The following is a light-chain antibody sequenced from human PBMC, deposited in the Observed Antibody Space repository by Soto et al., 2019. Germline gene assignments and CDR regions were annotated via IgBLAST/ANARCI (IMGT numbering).Light chain of an antibody. Sequence: DIQITQSPSSPSASVGGRVTITCRASQAIDTYLAWYQQKPGKVPKLLIYDVFILRSGVPSRFSGSGSGTDFTLTISSLQAEDVATYYCQKYNSVPLTFGQGTRLEIK. CDR1: QAIDTY. V-gene: IGKV1-27*01. J-gene: IGKJ5*01. CDR2: DVF. CDR3: QKYNSVPLT.